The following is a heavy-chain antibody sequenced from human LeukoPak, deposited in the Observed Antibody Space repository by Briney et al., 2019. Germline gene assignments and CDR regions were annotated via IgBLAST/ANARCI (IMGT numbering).Heavy chain of an antibody. Sequence: SGTLSLTCSVSGASITSYAWWSWVRQPPGKGLEWIGEIHLNGITNYNPSLKSRVTMSIDKSKNHFSLNLSSVTAVDTAVYYCARVISSAWRQNDLWGQGTLVTVSS. CDR3: ARVISSAWRQNDL. V-gene: IGHV4-4*02. CDR2: IHLNGIT. J-gene: IGHJ5*02. CDR1: GASITSYAW. D-gene: IGHD3-22*01.